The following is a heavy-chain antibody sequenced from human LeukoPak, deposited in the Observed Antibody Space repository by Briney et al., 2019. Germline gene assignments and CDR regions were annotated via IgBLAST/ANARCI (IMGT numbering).Heavy chain of an antibody. CDR1: GGSISSDY. J-gene: IGHJ4*02. V-gene: IGHV4-59*01. D-gene: IGHD3-22*01. CDR3: ARLSGYSSGHYYSDY. Sequence: SETLSLTCTVSGGSISSDYWSWSRQPPGKGLEWIGYIYCRGSTNYNPSLKSRVTISVDTSKNQFSLKLSSVTAADTAVYYCARLSGYSSGHYYSDYWGQGTLVTVSS. CDR2: IYCRGST.